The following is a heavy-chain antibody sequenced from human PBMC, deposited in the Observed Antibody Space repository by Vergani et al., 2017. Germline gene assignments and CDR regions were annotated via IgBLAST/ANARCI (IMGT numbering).Heavy chain of an antibody. CDR2: ISYDGSNK. J-gene: IGHJ6*03. V-gene: IGHV3-30*07. D-gene: IGHD3-22*01. Sequence: QVQLVESGGGVVQPGRSLRLSCAASGFTFSSYAMHWVRQAPGKGLEWVAVISYDGSNKYYADSVKGRFTISRDNSKNTLYLQMSSLRAEDTAVYYCAKAYYYDSSGYRRLYYYYYYMDVWGKGTTVTVSS. CDR1: GFTFSSYA. CDR3: AKAYYYDSSGYRRLYYYYYYMDV.